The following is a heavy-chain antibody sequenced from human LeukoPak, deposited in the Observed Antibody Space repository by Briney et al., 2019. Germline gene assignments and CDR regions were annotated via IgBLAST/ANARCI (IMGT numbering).Heavy chain of an antibody. V-gene: IGHV4-4*09. Sequence: PSETLSLTCTVPGGSISSYYWSWIRQPPGKGLEWIGYIYTSGSTNYNPSPKSRVTISVDTSKNQFSLKLSSVTAADTAVSYVARHRDSVIVPAARYGLVEMIVVADDAFDIWGQGTMVTVSS. CDR3: ARHRDSVIVPAARYGLVEMIVVADDAFDI. D-gene: IGHD2-2*01. CDR2: IYTSGST. CDR1: GGSISSYY. J-gene: IGHJ3*02.